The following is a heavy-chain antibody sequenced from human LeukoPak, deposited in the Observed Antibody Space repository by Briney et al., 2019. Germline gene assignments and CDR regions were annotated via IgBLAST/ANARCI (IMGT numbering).Heavy chain of an antibody. CDR2: IKQDGSEK. J-gene: IGHJ4*02. CDR3: LRGADGYGVFDY. D-gene: IGHD5-24*01. V-gene: IGHV3-7*01. Sequence: GGSLRLSCAASGFTFSRYWMTWVRQAPGKGLEWVANIKQDGSEKYYVDSVKGRFTISRDNAKNTLYLQMDSLRVEDTAVYYCLRGADGYGVFDYWGQGTLVTVSS. CDR1: GFTFSRYW.